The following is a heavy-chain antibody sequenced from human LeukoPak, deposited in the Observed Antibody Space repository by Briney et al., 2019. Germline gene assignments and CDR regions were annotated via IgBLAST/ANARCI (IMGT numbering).Heavy chain of an antibody. D-gene: IGHD3-3*01. J-gene: IGHJ4*02. CDR2: ISSNGGST. Sequence: GGSLRLPCAASGFTFSSYAMHWVRQAPGKGLEYVSAISSNGGSTYYANSVKGRFTISRDNSRNTLYLQMGSLRAEDMAVYYCARGYDFWSGYWSHSDYWGQGTLVTVSS. CDR1: GFTFSSYA. CDR3: ARGYDFWSGYWSHSDY. V-gene: IGHV3-64*01.